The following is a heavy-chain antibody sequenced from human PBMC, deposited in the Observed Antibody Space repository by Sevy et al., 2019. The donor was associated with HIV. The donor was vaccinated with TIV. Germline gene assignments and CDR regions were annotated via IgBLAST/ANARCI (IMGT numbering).Heavy chain of an antibody. CDR2: VTGSGEYT. CDR1: GLTFDNYD. J-gene: IGHJ4*02. Sequence: GGSLRLSCAASGLTFDNYDFNWVRQAPGKGLEWVSRVTGSGEYTDYADFVKGRFTISRDNSKNTLYLQMNSLRAEDTALYYCAKDQGGWGNFDYWCQGTLVTVSS. CDR3: AKDQGGWGNFDY. V-gene: IGHV3-23*01. D-gene: IGHD6-19*01.